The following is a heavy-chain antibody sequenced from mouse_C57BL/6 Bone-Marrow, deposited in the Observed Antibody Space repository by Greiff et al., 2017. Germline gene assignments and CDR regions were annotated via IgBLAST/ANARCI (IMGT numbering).Heavy chain of an antibody. CDR1: GYSFTDYN. CDR2: INPHYGTT. D-gene: IGHD2-4*01. Sequence: EVQLQQSGPELVKPGASVKISCKASGYSFTDYNMNWVKQSNGKSLEWIGVINPHYGTTSYNQKFKGKATLTVDQSSSTAYMQLNSLTSEDSAVYYWARGYDYDYAMDNWGQGTSVTVSS. CDR3: ARGYDYDYAMDN. V-gene: IGHV1-39*01. J-gene: IGHJ4*01.